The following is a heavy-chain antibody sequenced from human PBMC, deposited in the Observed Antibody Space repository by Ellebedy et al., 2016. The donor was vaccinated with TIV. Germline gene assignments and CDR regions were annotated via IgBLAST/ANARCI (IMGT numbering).Heavy chain of an antibody. CDR3: ARGYDLGY. CDR2: IKQDGSEK. Sequence: GESLKISCAASGFTFSNHWMSWVRQAPGKGLECVAIIKQDGSEKSYVDSVEGRFTFSRDNAKNALYLQMNSLRAEDTAVYHCARGYDLGYWGQGTLVTVSS. CDR1: GFTFSNHW. J-gene: IGHJ4*02. V-gene: IGHV3-7*01. D-gene: IGHD5-12*01.